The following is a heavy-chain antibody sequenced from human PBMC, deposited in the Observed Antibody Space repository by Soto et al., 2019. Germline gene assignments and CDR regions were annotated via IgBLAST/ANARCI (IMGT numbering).Heavy chain of an antibody. J-gene: IGHJ6*02. CDR2: INPSGGST. V-gene: IGHV1-46*03. CDR3: AGGGQLELELVCGMDV. CDR1: GYTFSSYY. D-gene: IGHD1-7*01. Sequence: ASVKVSCKASGYTFSSYYMHWVRQAPGQGLEWMGIINPSGGSTSYAQKFQGRVTMTRDTSTSTVYMELSSLRSEDTAVYYCAGGGQLELELVCGMDVWGEGTKVRVSS.